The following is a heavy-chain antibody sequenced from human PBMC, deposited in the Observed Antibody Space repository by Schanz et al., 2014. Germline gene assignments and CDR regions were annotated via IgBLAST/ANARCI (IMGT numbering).Heavy chain of an antibody. D-gene: IGHD2-15*01. CDR1: GFTFSNYA. Sequence: QVQLVESGGGVVQPGRSLRLSCAASGFTFSNYAMHWVRQAPGKGLEWVAFISYDGSNKYYADSVKGRFTISRDNSMNTLHLQMDGLRVEDTAVYYCARDAVALVPEYFMDFWGQGTLVNVSS. J-gene: IGHJ4*02. CDR2: ISYDGSNK. CDR3: ARDAVALVPEYFMDF. V-gene: IGHV3-30-3*01.